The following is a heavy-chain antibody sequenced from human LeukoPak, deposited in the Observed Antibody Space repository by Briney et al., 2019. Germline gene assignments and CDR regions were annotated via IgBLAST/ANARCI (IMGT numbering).Heavy chain of an antibody. J-gene: IGHJ4*02. V-gene: IGHV3-23*01. CDR1: GFTFSSYA. CDR2: ISGSGGST. D-gene: IGHD5-12*01. CDR3: ARVGSGATIMGS. Sequence: GGSLRPSCAASGFTFSSYAMSWVRQAPGKGLEWVSAISGSGGSTYYADSVKGRFTISRDNAKNSLYLQMNSLRAEDTAVYYCARVGSGATIMGSWGQGTLVTVSS.